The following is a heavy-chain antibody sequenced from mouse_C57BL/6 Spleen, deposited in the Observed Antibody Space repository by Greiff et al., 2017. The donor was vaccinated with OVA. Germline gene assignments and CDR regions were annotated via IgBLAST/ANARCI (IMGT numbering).Heavy chain of an antibody. J-gene: IGHJ2*01. V-gene: IGHV5-9*01. CDR3: ARHDGYYSFDY. Sequence: DVKLVESGGGLVKPGGSLKLSCAASGFTFSSYTMSWVRQTPEKRLEWVATISGGGGNTYYPDSVKGRFTISRDNAKNTLYLQMSSLRSEDTALYYCARHDGYYSFDYWGQGTTLTVSS. CDR1: GFTFSSYT. CDR2: ISGGGGNT. D-gene: IGHD2-3*01.